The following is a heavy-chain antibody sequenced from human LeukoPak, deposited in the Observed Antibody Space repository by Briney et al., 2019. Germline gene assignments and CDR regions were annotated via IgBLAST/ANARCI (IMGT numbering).Heavy chain of an antibody. CDR2: ISSSGSYI. CDR3: ARDADNCGGDCYPRFDY. J-gene: IGHJ4*02. CDR1: GFTFSSYS. V-gene: IGHV3-21*01. Sequence: GGSLRLSCAASGFTFSSYSMNWVRQAPGKGLEWVSSISSSGSYIYYADSVKGRFTISRDNAKNSLYLQMNSLRAEDTAVYYCARDADNCGGDCYPRFDYWGQGTLVTVSS. D-gene: IGHD2-21*02.